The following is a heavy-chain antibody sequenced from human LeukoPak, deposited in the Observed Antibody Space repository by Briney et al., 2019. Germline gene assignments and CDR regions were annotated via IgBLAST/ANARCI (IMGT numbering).Heavy chain of an antibody. Sequence: GGSLRLSCTASGFTFGDYAMTWVRQAPGKGLEWVASINPDGSDKYSVDSVKGRFTISRDNAKNSLYLQMNSLRAEDTAVYYCATDRGYSSFDYWGQGTLGTVSA. CDR1: GFTFGDYA. V-gene: IGHV3-7*01. D-gene: IGHD3-22*01. J-gene: IGHJ4*02. CDR2: INPDGSDK. CDR3: ATDRGYSSFDY.